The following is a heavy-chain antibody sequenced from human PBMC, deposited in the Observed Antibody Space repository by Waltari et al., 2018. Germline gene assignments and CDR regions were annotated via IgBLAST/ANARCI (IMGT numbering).Heavy chain of an antibody. CDR3: TSPPTY. CDR2: VYPAGNT. CDR1: GFNVGSNY. Sequence: EVQLLESGGGLIQPGGSLRLYCAVSGFNVGSNYMSWVRQAPGKGLEWVSVVYPAGNTYYADSVKGRFTISRDSSDNTFSLQMNNLKVEDTAVYYCTSPPTYWGQGTQVTVSS. V-gene: IGHV3-53*01. J-gene: IGHJ4*02.